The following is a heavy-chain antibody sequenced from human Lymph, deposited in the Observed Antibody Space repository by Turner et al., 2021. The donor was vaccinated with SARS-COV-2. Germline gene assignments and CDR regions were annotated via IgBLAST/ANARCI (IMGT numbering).Heavy chain of an antibody. J-gene: IGHJ4*02. CDR3: ARSRDLQSMVRGVDPFDY. CDR2: IHPNSGGT. D-gene: IGHD3-10*01. V-gene: IGHV1-2*02. Sequence: QVQLVQSGAEVKKPGASAKVSCKASGSTLTGYYMHWVRQAPGQGLEWMGWIHPNSGGTNYAQKFQGRVTMTRDTSISTTYMDLSRLRSDDTAMYDCARSRDLQSMVRGVDPFDYWGQGTLVTVSS. CDR1: GSTLTGYY.